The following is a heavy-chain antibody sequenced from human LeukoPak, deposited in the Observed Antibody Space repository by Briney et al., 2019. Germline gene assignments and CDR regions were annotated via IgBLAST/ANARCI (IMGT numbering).Heavy chain of an antibody. CDR1: GYTFTSYG. Sequence: ASVKVSCKASGYTFTSYGISWVRQAPGQGLEWMGWISAYNGNTNYAQKLQGRVTMTTDTSTSTAYMELRSLRSGDTAVYYCASLYCSRSSCYLLDPWGQGTLVTVSS. J-gene: IGHJ5*02. V-gene: IGHV1-18*01. CDR2: ISAYNGNT. D-gene: IGHD2-2*01. CDR3: ASLYCSRSSCYLLDP.